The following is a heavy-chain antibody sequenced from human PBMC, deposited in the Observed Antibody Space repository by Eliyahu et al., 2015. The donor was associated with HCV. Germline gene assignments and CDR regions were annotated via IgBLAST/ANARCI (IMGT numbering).Heavy chain of an antibody. V-gene: IGHV3-23*01. D-gene: IGHD3-22*01. Sequence: EVQLLESGGGLVQPGGSLRLSCAASGFTFSIYAMSWVRQAPGKGLEWVSTINDGGGDTYYIDSVQGRFTISRDNSKNTLYLQMNSLRAEDTAVYFCAKGDSFEYDTLDKWGQGILVTVSS. CDR1: GFTFSIYA. CDR3: AKGDSFEYDTLDK. CDR2: INDGGGDT. J-gene: IGHJ4*02.